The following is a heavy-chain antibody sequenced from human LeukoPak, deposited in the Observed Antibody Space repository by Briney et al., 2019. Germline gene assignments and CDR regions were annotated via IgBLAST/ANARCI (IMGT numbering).Heavy chain of an antibody. V-gene: IGHV4-59*01. CDR2: IYYSGST. CDR1: GGSISSYY. CDR3: ARDSGTTGEVKFDP. Sequence: SETLSLTCTVSGGSISSYYWSWIRQPPGKGLEWIGNIYYSGSTNYNPSLKSRVTISVNTSKNQFSLKLSSVTAADTAVYYCARDSGTTGEVKFDPWGQGTLVTVSS. J-gene: IGHJ5*02. D-gene: IGHD3-10*01.